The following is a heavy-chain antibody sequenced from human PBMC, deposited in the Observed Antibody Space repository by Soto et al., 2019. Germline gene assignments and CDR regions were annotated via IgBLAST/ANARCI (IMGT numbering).Heavy chain of an antibody. Sequence: XGPTLVNPTQTLTLTCTFSGFSLSTSGMCVSWIRQPPGKALEWLALIDWDDDKYYSTSLKTRLTISKDTSKNQVVLTMTNMDPVDKATYYCARMARSYDFWSGIMDAWGQGNTVTVSS. D-gene: IGHD3-3*01. J-gene: IGHJ6*02. CDR2: IDWDDDK. CDR3: ARMARSYDFWSGIMDA. V-gene: IGHV2-70*01. CDR1: GFSLSTSGMC.